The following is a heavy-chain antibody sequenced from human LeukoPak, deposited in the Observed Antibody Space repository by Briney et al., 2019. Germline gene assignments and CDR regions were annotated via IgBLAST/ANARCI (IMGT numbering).Heavy chain of an antibody. D-gene: IGHD3-22*01. V-gene: IGHV4-34*01. Sequence: PSETLSLTCAVCGGSFSGYYWSWIRQPPGKGLEWIGEINHSGSTNYNPSLKSRVTISVDTSKNQFSLKLSSVTAADTAVYYCARGRQDVTMIVVVMTSASYYLDVWGKGTTVTVS. CDR2: INHSGST. CDR3: ARGRQDVTMIVVVMTSASYYLDV. J-gene: IGHJ6*03. CDR1: GGSFSGYY.